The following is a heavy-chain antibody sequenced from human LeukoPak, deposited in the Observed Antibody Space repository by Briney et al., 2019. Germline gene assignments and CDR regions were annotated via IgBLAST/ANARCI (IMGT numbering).Heavy chain of an antibody. CDR3: ARGLRITMVRGVSFPDY. D-gene: IGHD3-10*01. Sequence: SETLSLTCAVYGGSFSGYYWSWIRQPPGKGLEWIGEINHSGSTNYNPSLKSRVTITVDTSKNQFSLKLSSVTAADTAVYYCARGLRITMVRGVSFPDYWGQGTLVTVSS. V-gene: IGHV4-34*01. J-gene: IGHJ4*02. CDR2: INHSGST. CDR1: GGSFSGYY.